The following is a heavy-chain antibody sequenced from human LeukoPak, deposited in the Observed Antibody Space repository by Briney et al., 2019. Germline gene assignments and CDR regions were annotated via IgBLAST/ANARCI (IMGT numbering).Heavy chain of an antibody. J-gene: IGHJ4*02. D-gene: IGHD2-15*01. CDR1: GFTLSTHA. CDR2: ISGSGRTT. Sequence: GGTLRLSCAASGFTLSTHAMSWVPEAPGPGLQWVSVISGSGRTTEYADSVKGRFTISRDNSKNTLSLQMNSLRVEDTAIYYCAKNVVVKRYFDYWGQGTLITVSS. V-gene: IGHV3-23*01. CDR3: AKNVVVKRYFDY.